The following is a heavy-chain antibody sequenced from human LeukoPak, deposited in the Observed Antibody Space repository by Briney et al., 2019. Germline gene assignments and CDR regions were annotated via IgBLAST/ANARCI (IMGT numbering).Heavy chain of an antibody. V-gene: IGHV4-39*01. Sequence: SXTLSLTCTVSGGSISSSSYYWGWIRQPPGKGLEWIGSIYYSGSTYYNPSLKRRVTISVDTSKNQFSLKLSSVTAADTAVYYCARLDYFDYWGQGTLVTVSS. J-gene: IGHJ4*02. CDR3: ARLDYFDY. CDR2: IYYSGST. CDR1: GGSISSSSYY.